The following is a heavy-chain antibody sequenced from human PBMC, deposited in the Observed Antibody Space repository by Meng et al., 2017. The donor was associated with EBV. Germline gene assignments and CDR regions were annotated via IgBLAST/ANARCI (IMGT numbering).Heavy chain of an antibody. V-gene: IGHV2-5*02. CDR3: AHIIAARPFDY. CDR1: GFSLSTRGVG. D-gene: IGHD6-6*01. J-gene: IGHJ4*02. CDR2: IYWDDDK. Sequence: QITLKESGPTLVTPTQALTLTCTLAGFSLSTRGVGVGWIRQPPGKALEWLALIYWDDDKRYSPSLKSRLTITKDTSKNQVVLTMTNMDPVDAATYYCAHIIAARPFDYWGQGTLVTVSS.